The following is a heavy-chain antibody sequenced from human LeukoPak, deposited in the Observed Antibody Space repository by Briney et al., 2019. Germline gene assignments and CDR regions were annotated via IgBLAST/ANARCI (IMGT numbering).Heavy chain of an antibody. CDR2: IIPIFGTA. CDR1: GYTFTRYG. V-gene: IGHV1-69*05. D-gene: IGHD2-15*01. J-gene: IGHJ5*02. Sequence: SVKVSCKASGYTFTRYGISWVRQAPGQGLEWMGGIIPIFGTANYAQKFQGRVTITTDESTSTAYMELSSLRSEDTAVYYCARDQCSGGSCYSTTNWFDPWGQGTLVTVSS. CDR3: ARDQCSGGSCYSTTNWFDP.